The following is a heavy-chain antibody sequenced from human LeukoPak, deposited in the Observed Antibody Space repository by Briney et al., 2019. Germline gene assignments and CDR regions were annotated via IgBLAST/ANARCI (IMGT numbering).Heavy chain of an antibody. J-gene: IGHJ4*02. V-gene: IGHV1-18*01. CDR3: ARDQGYDYVWGSYRYTPDY. D-gene: IGHD3-16*02. Sequence: ASVKVSCKASGYTFTSYGISWVRQAPGQGLEWMGWISAYNGNTNYAQKLQGRVTMTTDTSTSTAYMEPRSLRSDDTAVYYCARDQGYDYVWGSYRYTPDYWGQGTLVTVSS. CDR1: GYTFTSYG. CDR2: ISAYNGNT.